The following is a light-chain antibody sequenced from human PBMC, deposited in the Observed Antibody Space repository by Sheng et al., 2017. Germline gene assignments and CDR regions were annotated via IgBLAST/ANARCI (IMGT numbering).Light chain of an antibody. Sequence: DIQMTQSPSSLSASIGDRVTITCRASQGIGNYLYWYQQKPGKAPKLLIYAASGLQSGVPSRFSGSGSGTEFTLTISSLQPEDFAVYYCQQYNNWPLTFGGGTKVEYK. J-gene: IGKJ4*01. CDR1: QGIGNY. CDR2: AAS. V-gene: IGKV1-17*01. CDR3: QQYNNWPLT.